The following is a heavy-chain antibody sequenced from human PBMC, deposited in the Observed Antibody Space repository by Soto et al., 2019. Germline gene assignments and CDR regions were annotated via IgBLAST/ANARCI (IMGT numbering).Heavy chain of an antibody. CDR1: GYTFTGYY. CDR3: ASDRCSTTGCYSFDY. D-gene: IGHD2-2*01. J-gene: IGHJ4*02. V-gene: IGHV1-2*06. CDR2: INPNSGDT. Sequence: ASVKVSCKGSGYTFTGYYIHWVRQAPGQGLEWMGRINPNSGDTNYAQKFQGRVTMTRDTSISTAYMELSSLRSDDTAVYYCASDRCSTTGCYSFDYWGQAPLVTVSS.